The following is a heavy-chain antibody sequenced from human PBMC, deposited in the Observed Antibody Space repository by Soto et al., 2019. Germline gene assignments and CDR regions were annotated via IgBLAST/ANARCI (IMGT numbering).Heavy chain of an antibody. Sequence: ASVKGLCKASGYAFTSYAMHWVGQAPLQMLEWMVCFNAGDGNTKYSQKFQGRVNITRDTAASTAYMELSSLRSEDTAVYYCARLPADPKGYDFDLWGKGTTVTVSS. CDR3: ARLPADPKGYDFDL. D-gene: IGHD2-2*01. CDR2: FNAGDGNT. J-gene: IGHJ3*01. CDR1: GYAFTSYA. V-gene: IGHV1-3*01.